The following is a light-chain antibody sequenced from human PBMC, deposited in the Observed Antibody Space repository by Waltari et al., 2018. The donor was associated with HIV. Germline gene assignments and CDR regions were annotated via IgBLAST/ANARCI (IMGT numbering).Light chain of an antibody. J-gene: IGLJ2*01. V-gene: IGLV1-40*01. CDR3: SSYSSSSSRV. CDR1: SSNIGAGYD. Sequence: QSVLTQPPSVSGAPGQRVTISCTGSSSNIGAGYDVHWYQQLPGTAPKLLIYGHSNRPSGGPDRFSCSTSGTSASLAITGLQAQDEADYYCSSYSSSSSRVFGGGTKLTVL. CDR2: GHS.